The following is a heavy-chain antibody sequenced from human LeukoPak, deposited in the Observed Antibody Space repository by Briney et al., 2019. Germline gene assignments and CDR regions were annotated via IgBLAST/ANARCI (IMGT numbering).Heavy chain of an antibody. D-gene: IGHD3-3*01. V-gene: IGHV1-18*04. J-gene: IGHJ4*02. CDR3: ARAVGVYDFWSGYYNEFYFDY. CDR2: ISAYNGNT. Sequence: GASVKVSCKTSGYTFTDYYMHWVRQAPGQGLEWMGWISAYNGNTNYAQKLQGRVTMTTDTSTSTAYMELRSLRSDDTAVYYCARAVGVYDFWSGYYNEFYFDYWGQGTLVTVSS. CDR1: GYTFTDYY.